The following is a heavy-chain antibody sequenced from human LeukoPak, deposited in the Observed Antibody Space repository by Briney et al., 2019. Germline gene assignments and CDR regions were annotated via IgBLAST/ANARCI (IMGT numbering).Heavy chain of an antibody. V-gene: IGHV4-59*01. CDR2: IYSSGST. J-gene: IGHJ4*02. Sequence: PSETLSLTCTVSGGSISSYYWSWIRQPPGKGLEWIGYIYSSGSTNYNPSLKSRVTMSVDTSKNQFSLKLSSVTAADTAVYYCARELYSDYVDYWGQGTLVTVSS. D-gene: IGHD4-11*01. CDR1: GGSISSYY. CDR3: ARELYSDYVDY.